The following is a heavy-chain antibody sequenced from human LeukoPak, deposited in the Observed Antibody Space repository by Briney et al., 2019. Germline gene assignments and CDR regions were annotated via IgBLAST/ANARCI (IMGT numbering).Heavy chain of an antibody. J-gene: IGHJ6*02. Sequence: GGSLRLSCAASGFSFDDCAMHWVRQAPGKGLEWVSGISWNSGSIGHADSVKGRFTISRDNAKNSLYLQMNSLRAEDTALYYCAKDREGYVSSGMDVWGQGTTVTVSS. V-gene: IGHV3-9*01. CDR3: AKDREGYVSSGMDV. CDR2: ISWNSGSI. CDR1: GFSFDDCA. D-gene: IGHD3-10*02.